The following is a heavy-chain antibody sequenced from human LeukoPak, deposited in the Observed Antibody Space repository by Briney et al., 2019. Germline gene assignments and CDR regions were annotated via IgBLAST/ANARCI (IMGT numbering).Heavy chain of an antibody. V-gene: IGHV1-3*01. J-gene: IGHJ3*01. D-gene: IGHD2/OR15-2a*01. CDR2: ASGEMTYT. CDR1: GNTFSSYT. CDR3: ARARSYFQRAFDL. Sequence: GASVKVSCKASGNTFSSYTMHWVRQAPGQRLEWMGWASGEMTYTKYSQQFQGRVTITRDTSTSTTYMVLSSLRFEDTAVYFCARARSYFQRAFDLWGQGTLVTVS.